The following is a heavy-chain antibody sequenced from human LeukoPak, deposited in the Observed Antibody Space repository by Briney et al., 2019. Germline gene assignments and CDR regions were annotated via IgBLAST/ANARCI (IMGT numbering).Heavy chain of an antibody. CDR3: AKLGKWELPLDY. Sequence: SGGSLRLSCAASGFTFSSYGMHWVRQAAGKGLEWVAVISYDGSNKYYADSVKGRFTISRDNSKNTLYLQMNSLRAEDTAVYYCAKLGKWELPLDYWGQGTLVTVSS. V-gene: IGHV3-30*18. D-gene: IGHD1-26*01. J-gene: IGHJ4*02. CDR1: GFTFSSYG. CDR2: ISYDGSNK.